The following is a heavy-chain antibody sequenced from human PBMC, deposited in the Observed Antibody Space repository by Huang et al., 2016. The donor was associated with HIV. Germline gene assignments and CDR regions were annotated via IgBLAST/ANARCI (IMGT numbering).Heavy chain of an antibody. D-gene: IGHD3-22*01. CDR2: ISTYNRHT. V-gene: IGHV1-18*04. CDR3: ARDRGRHYYDTTGYRTYDGFDF. J-gene: IGHJ3*01. Sequence: QVQLVQSGAEVKKPGASVKVSCKASGYTFTDYGISWVRQAPGQGLEGVRWGRKAPGKGLEWVGWISTYNRHTDYLQKVQGRVTMTTDTSTSTAYMELRSLTSDDTAVYYCARDRGRHYYDTTGYRTYDGFDFWGRGTMVSVSS. CDR1: GYTFTDYG.